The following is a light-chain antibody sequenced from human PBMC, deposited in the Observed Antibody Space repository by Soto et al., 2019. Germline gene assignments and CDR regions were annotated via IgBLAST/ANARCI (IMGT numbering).Light chain of an antibody. CDR1: SSNIGSNY. V-gene: IGLV1-47*01. Sequence: QSVLTQPPSASGTPGQRVTISCSGSSSNIGSNYVYWYQQLPGTDPKLLIYRNNQRPSGVPDRFSGSKSGTSASLAISGLRSEDEAEYYCAAWDDSLSGPVFGGGTKLTVL. CDR2: RNN. J-gene: IGLJ2*01. CDR3: AAWDDSLSGPV.